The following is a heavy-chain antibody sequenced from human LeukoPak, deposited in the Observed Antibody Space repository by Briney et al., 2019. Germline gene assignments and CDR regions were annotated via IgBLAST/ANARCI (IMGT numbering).Heavy chain of an antibody. Sequence: SETLSLTCTVSGGSISSGGYYWSWIRQPPGKGLEWIGYIYHSGSTYYNPSLKSRITISVDTSHNQFSLKLSSLTAADTALYYCARQNSTAMPPARPAGTPRWFDPWGQGTLVTVSS. D-gene: IGHD5-18*01. CDR3: ARQNSTAMPPARPAGTPRWFDP. V-gene: IGHV4-30-2*01. CDR1: GGSISSGGYY. J-gene: IGHJ5*02. CDR2: IYHSGST.